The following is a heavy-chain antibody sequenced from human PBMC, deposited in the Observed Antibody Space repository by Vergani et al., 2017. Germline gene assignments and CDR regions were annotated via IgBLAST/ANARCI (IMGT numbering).Heavy chain of an antibody. CDR3: ASGGSGYYYYGMDV. D-gene: IGHD3-10*01. CDR2: IYTSGST. CDR1: GGSISSGSYY. V-gene: IGHV4-61*02. J-gene: IGHJ6*02. Sequence: QVQLQESGPGLVKPSQTLSLTCTVSGGSISSGSYYWSWIRPPAGKGLEWIGRIYTSGSTNYNPSLKSRVTISVDTSKNQFSLKLSSVTAADTAVYYCASGGSGYYYYGMDVWGQGTTVTVSS.